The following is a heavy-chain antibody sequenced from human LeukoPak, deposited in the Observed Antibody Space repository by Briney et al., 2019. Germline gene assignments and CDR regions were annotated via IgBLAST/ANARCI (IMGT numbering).Heavy chain of an antibody. D-gene: IGHD3-22*01. CDR1: GGSFSGYY. Sequence: SETLSLTCAVYGGSFSGYYWTWIRQPPGKGLEWIGEINHSGSTTYKPSLKSRVTISVDTSKNHFSLRLSSVTAADTAVYYCARPYPYYYDSSGHDAFDIWGQGTMVTVSS. CDR2: INHSGST. V-gene: IGHV4-34*01. J-gene: IGHJ3*02. CDR3: ARPYPYYYDSSGHDAFDI.